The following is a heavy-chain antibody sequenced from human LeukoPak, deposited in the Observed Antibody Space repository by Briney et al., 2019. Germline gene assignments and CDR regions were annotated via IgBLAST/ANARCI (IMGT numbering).Heavy chain of an antibody. J-gene: IGHJ4*02. Sequence: ASVTVSFKASGYTFTGYYIHWVRQAPRQGLEWMGGINPNSGGTTYAQQFQGRVTMTRDTSISTAYMEVTRLGSDDTAVYYCARDSGSSSWEFDYWGQGTLVTVSS. CDR1: GYTFTGYY. CDR2: INPNSGGT. CDR3: ARDSGSSSWEFDY. D-gene: IGHD6-13*01. V-gene: IGHV1-2*02.